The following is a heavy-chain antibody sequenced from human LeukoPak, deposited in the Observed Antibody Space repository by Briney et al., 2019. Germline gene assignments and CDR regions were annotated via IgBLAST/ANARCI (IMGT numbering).Heavy chain of an antibody. CDR1: GGTFSSYA. J-gene: IGHJ4*02. CDR2: IIPIFGTA. CDR3: ARGYSGYDLPPDY. Sequence: SVKVSCKASGGTFSSYAISWVRQAPGQGLEWMGGIIPIFGTANYAQKFQGRVTITADESTSTAYMELSSLRSEDTAVYYCARGYSGYDLPPDYWGQGTLVTVSS. D-gene: IGHD5-12*01. V-gene: IGHV1-69*13.